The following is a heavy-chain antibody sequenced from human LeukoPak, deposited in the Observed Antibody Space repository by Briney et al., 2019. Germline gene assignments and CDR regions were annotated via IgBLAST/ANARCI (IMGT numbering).Heavy chain of an antibody. J-gene: IGHJ4*02. D-gene: IGHD3-9*01. V-gene: IGHV4-34*01. Sequence: SETLSLTCAVSNGSFSGYCWTWIRQSPGKGLEWIGEINHSGTTSYNPSLKSRATISVDTSKNQFSLKLSSVTAADTSVYYCARLRRGNTGYYYRLFDSWGQGTPVTVSS. CDR3: ARLRRGNTGYYYRLFDS. CDR2: INHSGTT. CDR1: NGSFSGYC.